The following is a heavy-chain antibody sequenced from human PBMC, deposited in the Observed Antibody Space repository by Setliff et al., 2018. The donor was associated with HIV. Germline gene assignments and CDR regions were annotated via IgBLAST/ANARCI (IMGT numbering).Heavy chain of an antibody. Sequence: ASVKVSCKASGYRFNEYGISWVRQAPGQGLEWMGWISPYNGDTRFAQSLQGRVTLTTDTSTNTAYMEMRTLRSDDTAVYYCVRGVTRDISGYYRDEYFQHWGQGTPVTVSS. J-gene: IGHJ1*01. CDR2: ISPYNGDT. CDR1: GYRFNEYG. D-gene: IGHD3-22*01. CDR3: VRGVTRDISGYYRDEYFQH. V-gene: IGHV1-18*01.